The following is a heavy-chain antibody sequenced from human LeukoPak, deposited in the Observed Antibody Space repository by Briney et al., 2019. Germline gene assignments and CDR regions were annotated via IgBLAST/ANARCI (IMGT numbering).Heavy chain of an antibody. CDR1: GFTFSSYA. CDR2: ISGSGGST. J-gene: IGHJ4*02. V-gene: IGHV3-23*01. Sequence: GGSLRLSCAASGFTFSSYAMSWVRQAPGKGLEWVSAISGSGGSTYYADSVKGRFTISRDNSKNTLYLQMNSLRAEDTAVYYCATDSGAVGVYFDYWGQGTLVTVSS. CDR3: ATDSGAVGVYFDY. D-gene: IGHD1-26*01.